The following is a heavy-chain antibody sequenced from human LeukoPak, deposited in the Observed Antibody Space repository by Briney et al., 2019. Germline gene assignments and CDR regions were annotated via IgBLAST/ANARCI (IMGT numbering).Heavy chain of an antibody. Sequence: SETLSLTCTVSGGSISSSSYYWGWIRQPPGKGLEWIGSIYYSGSTYYNPSLKSRVTISVDTSKNQFSLRLRSVTAADTAVYYCARLYGNYQNYFDYWGQGTLVTVSS. CDR1: GGSISSSSYY. J-gene: IGHJ4*02. CDR2: IYYSGST. CDR3: ARLYGNYQNYFDY. V-gene: IGHV4-39*07. D-gene: IGHD1-7*01.